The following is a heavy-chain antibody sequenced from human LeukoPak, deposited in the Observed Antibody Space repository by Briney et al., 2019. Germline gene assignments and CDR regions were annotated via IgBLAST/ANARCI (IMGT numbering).Heavy chain of an antibody. Sequence: GGSLRLSCAASGFTFSTSWMHWVRQAPGKGLVWVSRINTDGNTRNYADSVKGRFTISRDNAKNTLYLQMNSLRAEDTAVYYCVRDMGYYDKVWGQGTLVTVSS. CDR1: GFTFSTSW. CDR2: INTDGNTR. CDR3: VRDMGYYDKV. V-gene: IGHV3-74*01. D-gene: IGHD3-22*01. J-gene: IGHJ4*02.